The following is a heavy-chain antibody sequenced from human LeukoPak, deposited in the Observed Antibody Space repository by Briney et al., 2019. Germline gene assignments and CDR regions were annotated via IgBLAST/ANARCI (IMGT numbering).Heavy chain of an antibody. CDR2: IYTSGST. CDR1: GGSISSYY. CDR3: ARVRGSYYGYYYYYMDV. J-gene: IGHJ6*03. Sequence: PSETLSLTCTVSGGSISSYYWSWIRQPAGKGLEWIGRIYTSGSTNYNPSPKSRVTMSVDTSKNEFSLKLSSVTAADTAVYYCARVRGSYYGYYYYYMDVWGKGTTVTISS. D-gene: IGHD1-26*01. V-gene: IGHV4-4*07.